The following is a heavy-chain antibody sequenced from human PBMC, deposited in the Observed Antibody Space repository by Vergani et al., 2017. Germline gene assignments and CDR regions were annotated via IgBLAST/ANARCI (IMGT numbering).Heavy chain of an antibody. CDR1: GGTFSSYA. D-gene: IGHD3-9*01. Sequence: QVQLVQSGAEVKKPGSSVKVSCKASGGTFSSYAISWVRQAPGQGLEWMGRIIPIFGTANYAQKFQGRVTITADESTSTAYMELSSLRSEDTAVYYCARDTTSPYDILTGYYMGKMDYGGQGTLVTVSS. CDR2: IIPIFGTA. CDR3: ARDTTSPYDILTGYYMGKMDY. J-gene: IGHJ4*02. V-gene: IGHV1-69*13.